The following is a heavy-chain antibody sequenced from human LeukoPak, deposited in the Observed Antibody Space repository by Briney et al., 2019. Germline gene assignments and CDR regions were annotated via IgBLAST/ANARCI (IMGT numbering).Heavy chain of an antibody. CDR1: GVTFSNSA. CDR2: DSGSGITT. CDR3: AKGIYSSGWSYFDY. V-gene: IGHV3-23*01. D-gene: IGHD6-19*01. J-gene: IGHJ4*01. Sequence: PGGSLRLSCAASGVTFSNSAMSWVRQAPGKGLEWVSTDSGSGITTYYADSVKGRFTISRDNSKNTLYLQMNSLRAEDTAVYYCAKGIYSSGWSYFDYWGHGTLVTVSS.